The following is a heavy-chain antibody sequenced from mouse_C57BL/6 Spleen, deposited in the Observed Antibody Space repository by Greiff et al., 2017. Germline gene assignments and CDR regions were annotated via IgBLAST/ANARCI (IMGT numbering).Heavy chain of an antibody. D-gene: IGHD1-1*01. CDR1: GYTFTSYW. CDR3: SIPSTVVAPYFDD. Sequence: VQLQQPGAELVRPGTSVKLSCKASGYTFTSYWMHWVKQRPGQGLEWIGVLDPSDSYTNYNQKFKGKATLTVDKSSSTAYMQLSSLTSEDSAVYYCSIPSTVVAPYFDDWGQGTTLTVSS. CDR2: LDPSDSYT. J-gene: IGHJ2*01. V-gene: IGHV1-59*01.